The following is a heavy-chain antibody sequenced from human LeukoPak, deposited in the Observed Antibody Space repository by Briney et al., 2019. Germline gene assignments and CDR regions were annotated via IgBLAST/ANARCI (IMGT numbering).Heavy chain of an antibody. V-gene: IGHV3-30*04. Sequence: TGRSLRLSCAASGFTFSSYAMQWVRQAPGKGREGGAVISYDGSNKYYADSVKGRFTISRDNSKNTLYLQMNSLRAEDMALYYCAKDKGSNYYDSSGYLDYWGQGTLVTVSS. CDR2: ISYDGSNK. J-gene: IGHJ4*02. CDR1: GFTFSSYA. CDR3: AKDKGSNYYDSSGYLDY. D-gene: IGHD3-22*01.